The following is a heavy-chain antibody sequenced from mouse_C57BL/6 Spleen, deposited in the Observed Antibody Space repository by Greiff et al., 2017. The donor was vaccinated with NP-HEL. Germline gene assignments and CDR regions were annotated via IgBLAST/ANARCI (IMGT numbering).Heavy chain of an antibody. CDR3: ARGKDYYGF. CDR2: IDPSDSYT. V-gene: IGHV1-69*01. CDR1: GYTFTSYW. J-gene: IGHJ1*03. Sequence: QVQLQQPGAELVMPGASVKLSCKASGYTFTSYWMHWVKQRPGQGLEWIGEIDPSDSYTNYNQKFKGKSTLTVDKSSSTAYMQLSSLTSEDSAVYYCARGKDYYGFWGTGTTVTVSS.